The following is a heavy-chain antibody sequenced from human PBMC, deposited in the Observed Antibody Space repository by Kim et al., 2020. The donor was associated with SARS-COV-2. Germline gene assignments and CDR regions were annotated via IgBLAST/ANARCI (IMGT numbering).Heavy chain of an antibody. D-gene: IGHD3-3*01. CDR1: GGSISSSSYY. CDR3: ARHSLRLLECANWFDP. CDR2: IYYSGST. V-gene: IGHV4-39*01. Sequence: SETLSLTCTVSGGSISSSSYYWGWIRQPPGKGLEWIGCIYYSGSTYYNPSLKSRVTISVDTSKNQFSLKLSSVTAADTAVYYCARHSLRLLECANWFDPWGQGTLVTVSS. J-gene: IGHJ5*02.